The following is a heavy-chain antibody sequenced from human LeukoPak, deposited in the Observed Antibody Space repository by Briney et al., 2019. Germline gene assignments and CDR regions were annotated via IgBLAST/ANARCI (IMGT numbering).Heavy chain of an antibody. CDR3: ARDQNHYYDSSGYYYYYYYMDV. J-gene: IGHJ6*03. CDR2: IYHSGST. V-gene: IGHV4-30-2*01. Sequence: SETLSLTCTVSGGSISSGGYYWSWIRQPPGKGLEWIGYIYHSGSTYYNPSLKSRVTISVDRSKNQFSLKLSSVTAADTAVYYCARDQNHYYDSSGYYYYYYYMDVWGKGTTVTVSS. D-gene: IGHD3-22*01. CDR1: GGSISSGGYY.